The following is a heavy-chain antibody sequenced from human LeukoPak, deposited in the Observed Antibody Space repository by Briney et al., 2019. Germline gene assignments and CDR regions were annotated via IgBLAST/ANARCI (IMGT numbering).Heavy chain of an antibody. D-gene: IGHD3-22*01. V-gene: IGHV3-53*01. CDR3: ARSRNLLHYMDV. CDR2: IYSGGST. J-gene: IGHJ6*03. Sequence: PGRSLRLSCAASGFTVSSNYMSWVRQAPGKGLEWVSVIYSGGSTYYADSVKGRFTISRDNSKNTLYLQMNSLRAEDTAVYYCARSRNLLHYMDVWGKGTTVTVSS. CDR1: GFTVSSNY.